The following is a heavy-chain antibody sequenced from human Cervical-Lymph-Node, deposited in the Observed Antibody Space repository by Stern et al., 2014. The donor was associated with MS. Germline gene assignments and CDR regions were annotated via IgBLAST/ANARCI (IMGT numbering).Heavy chain of an antibody. V-gene: IGHV5-51*03. CDR2: IYPGDSET. CDR1: GYRFTNNW. CDR3: ARRGHGYMGIDY. Sequence: MQLVQSGAEVKKPGESLRISCEVSGYRFTNNWIGWVRQMPGKGLEWMGIIYPGDSETSYSPAFQGQVTILVDQSHNTTYLQWSSWKASDTAIYYCARRGHGYMGIDYWGQGTLVTVSS. J-gene: IGHJ4*02. D-gene: IGHD1-1*01.